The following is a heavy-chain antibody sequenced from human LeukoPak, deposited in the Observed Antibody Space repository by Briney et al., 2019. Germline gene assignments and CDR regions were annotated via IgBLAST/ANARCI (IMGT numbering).Heavy chain of an antibody. V-gene: IGHV3-21*01. D-gene: IGHD2-15*01. CDR3: ARTGGSLGYYYYMDV. J-gene: IGHJ6*03. CDR1: VFTFSSYS. CDR2: ISSSSSYM. Sequence: GGSLRLSCAASVFTFSSYSMNWVRQAPGKGLEWVSSISSSSSYMYYADSVKGRFTISRDKAKNALYLQMNSLRAEDTAVYYCARTGGSLGYYYYMDVWGKGTTVTVSS.